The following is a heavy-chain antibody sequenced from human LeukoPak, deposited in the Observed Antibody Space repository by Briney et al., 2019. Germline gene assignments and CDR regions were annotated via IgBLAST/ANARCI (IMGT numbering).Heavy chain of an antibody. D-gene: IGHD3-10*01. V-gene: IGHV4-34*01. Sequence: SETLSLTCIVSGGSFSSYYWIWIRQPPGKGLEWIGEINQSGSTNYNPSLKSRVTISVDASKSQFSLKLNSVTAADTAVYYCARHKAYGSGSYSPYYFDYWGQGTQVTVSS. J-gene: IGHJ4*02. CDR2: INQSGST. CDR3: ARHKAYGSGSYSPYYFDY. CDR1: GGSFSSYY.